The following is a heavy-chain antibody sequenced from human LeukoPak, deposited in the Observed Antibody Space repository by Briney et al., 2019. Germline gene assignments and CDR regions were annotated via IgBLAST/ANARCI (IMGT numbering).Heavy chain of an antibody. CDR1: EFTVSSNY. V-gene: IGHV3-66*01. CDR3: ARGGPAAGRFDY. CDR2: LYSGGRT. Sequence: GALRLSCAASEFTVSSNYMNWVRQAPGKGLEWVSVLYSGGRTYYADSVKGRFTISRDNSKNTLYLQMNSLRAEDTAVYYCARGGPAAGRFDYWGQGTLVTVSS. J-gene: IGHJ4*02. D-gene: IGHD6-13*01.